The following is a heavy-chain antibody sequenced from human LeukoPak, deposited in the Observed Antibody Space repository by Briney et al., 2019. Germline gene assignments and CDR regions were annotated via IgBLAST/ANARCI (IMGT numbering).Heavy chain of an antibody. CDR3: ARDAEMATTYYFDY. J-gene: IGHJ4*02. CDR1: GFTFSINA. Sequence: QPGGSLRLSCAASGFTFSINAMHWVRQAPGKGLEWVAVISYDGSNKYYADSVKGRFTISRDNSKNTLYLQMNSLRPEDTAVYYCARDAEMATTYYFDYWGQGTLVTVSS. V-gene: IGHV3-30*04. CDR2: ISYDGSNK. D-gene: IGHD5-24*01.